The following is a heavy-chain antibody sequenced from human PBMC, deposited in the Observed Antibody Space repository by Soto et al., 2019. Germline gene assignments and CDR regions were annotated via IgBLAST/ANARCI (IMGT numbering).Heavy chain of an antibody. CDR1: GFTFSSYA. CDR2: ISGSGGST. V-gene: IGHV3-23*01. CDR3: ATHLLTKTNYDFWSGYHRYYYYYGMDV. Sequence: GSLRLSCAASGFTFSSYAMSWVRQAPGKGLEWVSAISGSGGSTYYADSVKGRFTISRDNSKNTLYLQMNSLRAEDTAVYYCATHLLTKTNYDFWSGYHRYYYYYGMDVWGQGTTVTVSS. D-gene: IGHD3-3*01. J-gene: IGHJ6*02.